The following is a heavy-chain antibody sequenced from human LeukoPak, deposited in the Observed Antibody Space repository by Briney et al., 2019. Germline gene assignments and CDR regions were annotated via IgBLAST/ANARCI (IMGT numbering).Heavy chain of an antibody. CDR3: ARESAGIGMDV. CDR2: IYYSGST. CDR1: GGSISSYY. Sequence: SETLSLTCTVSGGSISSYYWSWIRQPPGKGLEWIGYIYYSGSTNYNPSLKSRVTISVDTSKNQFSLKLSSVTAADTAVYYCARESAGIGMDVWGQGTLVTVSS. V-gene: IGHV4-59*01. D-gene: IGHD1-1*01. J-gene: IGHJ4*02.